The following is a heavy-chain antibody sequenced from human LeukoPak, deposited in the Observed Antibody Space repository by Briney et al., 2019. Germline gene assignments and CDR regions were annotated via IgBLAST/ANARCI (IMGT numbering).Heavy chain of an antibody. Sequence: GGSLRLSCAASEFTFRSYAMQWVRQAPGKGLEWVSGISGSGDSTYYADSVKGRFTISRDNSKNTLYLQMDTLRAEDTAVYYCAKCGSSGCHLIDYWGQGTLVTVSS. V-gene: IGHV3-23*01. D-gene: IGHD5-12*01. CDR3: AKCGSSGCHLIDY. CDR1: EFTFRSYA. CDR2: ISGSGDST. J-gene: IGHJ4*02.